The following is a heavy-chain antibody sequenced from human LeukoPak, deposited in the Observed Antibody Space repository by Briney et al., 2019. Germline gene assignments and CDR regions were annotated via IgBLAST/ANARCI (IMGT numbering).Heavy chain of an antibody. CDR2: IKQDGDEK. V-gene: IGHV3-7*01. J-gene: IGHJ4*02. CDR3: ARDREGYCSGGTCTNFDY. Sequence: GGSLRLSCAASGFTFSSYWMTWVRQAPGKGLEWVANIKQDGDEKYYVDSVKGRFTISRDNAKNSLYLQMNSLRAEDTAVYYCARDREGYCSGGTCTNFDYWGQGTLVTVSS. D-gene: IGHD2-15*01. CDR1: GFTFSSYW.